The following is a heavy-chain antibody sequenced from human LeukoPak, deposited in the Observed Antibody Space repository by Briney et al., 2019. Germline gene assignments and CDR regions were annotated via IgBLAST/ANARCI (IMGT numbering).Heavy chain of an antibody. J-gene: IGHJ4*02. D-gene: IGHD6-19*01. Sequence: ASVKVSCKASGYTFTSYYMHWVRQAPGQGLEWMGTINPSGGSASYAQKFQGRVTMTRDTSTSTVYMELSSLRSEDTAVYYCASPGYSSGYPLDYWGQGTLVTVSS. CDR2: INPSGGSA. CDR3: ASPGYSSGYPLDY. CDR1: GYTFTSYY. V-gene: IGHV1-46*01.